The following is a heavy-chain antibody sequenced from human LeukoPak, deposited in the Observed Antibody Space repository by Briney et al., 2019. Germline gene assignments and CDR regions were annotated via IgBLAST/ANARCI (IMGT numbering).Heavy chain of an antibody. J-gene: IGHJ4*02. D-gene: IGHD3-22*01. CDR2: IYHSGNT. CDR1: GYSISSGYY. CDR3: ARSYYDISGDADSLEY. Sequence: SETLSLTCGVSGYSISSGYYWGWIRQPPGKGLEWTGNIYHSGNTNYNPSLKSRVTISVDTSKNQFSLKLTSVTAADTAVYYRARSYYDISGDADSLEYWGQGTLVTVSS. V-gene: IGHV4-38-2*01.